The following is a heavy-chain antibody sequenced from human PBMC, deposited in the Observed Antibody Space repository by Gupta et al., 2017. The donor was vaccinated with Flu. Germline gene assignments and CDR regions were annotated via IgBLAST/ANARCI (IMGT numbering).Heavy chain of an antibody. CDR1: GSIRSSDHY. D-gene: IGHD7-27*01. J-gene: IGHJ2*01. Sequence: GSIRSSDHYWGWIRQPPGEGLEWITSIYYTGSTYYSPSLKSRITISVDTSRNQFSLQLNSVTAADTAVYYCARHGNWGSSRWYFDLWGRGTLVTVSS. V-gene: IGHV4-39*01. CDR2: IYYTGST. CDR3: ARHGNWGSSRWYFDL.